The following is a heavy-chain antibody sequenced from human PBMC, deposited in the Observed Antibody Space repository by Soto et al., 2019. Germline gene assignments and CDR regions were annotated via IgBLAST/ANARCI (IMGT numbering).Heavy chain of an antibody. D-gene: IGHD6-19*01. CDR1: GYTFTGYY. J-gene: IGHJ3*02. CDR3: ARAAGTGAFDI. CDR2: INPNSGGT. V-gene: IGHV1-2*02. Sequence: ASVKVSCKASGYTFTGYYVHWVRRAPGQGLEWMGWINPNSGGTNYAQKFQGRVTMTRDTSISTAYMELSRLRSDDTAVYYCARAAGTGAFDIWGQGTMVTVSS.